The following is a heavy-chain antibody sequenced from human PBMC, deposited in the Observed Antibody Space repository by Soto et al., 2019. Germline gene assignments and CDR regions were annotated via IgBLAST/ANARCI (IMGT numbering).Heavy chain of an antibody. Sequence: QVQLQQWGAGLLKPSETLSLTCAVYGGSFSGYYWSWIRQPPRKGLEWIGEINHSGSTNDNPSLKSRVTISIDPSKNQFSLKLSSVTAADTAVYYCARGSRRGVDYWGQGTLVTVSS. CDR3: ARGSRRGVDY. CDR2: INHSGST. D-gene: IGHD3-16*01. V-gene: IGHV4-34*01. CDR1: GGSFSGYY. J-gene: IGHJ4*02.